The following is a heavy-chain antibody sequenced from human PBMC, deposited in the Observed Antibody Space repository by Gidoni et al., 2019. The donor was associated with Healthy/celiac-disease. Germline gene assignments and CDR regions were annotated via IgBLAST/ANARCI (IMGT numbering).Heavy chain of an antibody. D-gene: IGHD2-2*02. CDR2: ISSSSSYI. Sequence: EVQLVESGGGLVKPGGSLRLSCAASGFTCSSDSMTWVRQAPGKGLEWVSSISSSSSYIYYADSVKGRFTISRDNAKNSLYLQMNSLRAEDTAVYYCARDPGYCSSTSCYIDAFDIWGQGTMVTVSS. CDR1: GFTCSSDS. J-gene: IGHJ3*02. CDR3: ARDPGYCSSTSCYIDAFDI. V-gene: IGHV3-21*01.